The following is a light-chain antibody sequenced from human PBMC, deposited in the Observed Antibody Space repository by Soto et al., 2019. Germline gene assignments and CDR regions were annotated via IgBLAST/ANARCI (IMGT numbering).Light chain of an antibody. CDR1: QSVSSN. J-gene: IGKJ5*01. CDR2: GAS. Sequence: EIVMTQSPATLSVSPGERATLSCRASQSVSSNLAWYQQKPAQAPRLLIYGASTRATGIPARFSGSGSGTEFTLTISSLQSEDFAVYYCQQYNNWPRSITFGQGTRLEIK. V-gene: IGKV3-15*01. CDR3: QQYNNWPRSIT.